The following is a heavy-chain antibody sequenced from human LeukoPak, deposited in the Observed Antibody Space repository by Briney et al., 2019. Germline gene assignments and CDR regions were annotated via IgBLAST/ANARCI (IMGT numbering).Heavy chain of an antibody. V-gene: IGHV5-51*01. D-gene: IGHD6-19*01. CDR1: GYRFTSYW. CDR3: ARPVRYSSGWYGLGAFDI. Sequence: GESLKISCKGSGYRFTSYWIGWVRQMPGKGLEWMGIIYPGDSETRYSPSFQGQATISADKPISTAYLQWSSLKASDTAMYYCARPVRYSSGWYGLGAFDIWGQGTMVTVSS. CDR2: IYPGDSET. J-gene: IGHJ3*02.